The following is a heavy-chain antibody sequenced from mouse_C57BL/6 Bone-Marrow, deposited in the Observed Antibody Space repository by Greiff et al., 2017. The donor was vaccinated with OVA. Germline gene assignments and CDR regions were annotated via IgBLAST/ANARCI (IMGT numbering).Heavy chain of an antibody. J-gene: IGHJ3*01. CDR3: ERLGEYAWFAY. CDR1: GYTFTSYW. D-gene: IGHD5-1*01. CDR2: IHPKSGST. V-gene: IGHV1-64*01. Sequence: QVQLQQPGAELVKPGASVKLSCKASGYTFTSYWMHWVKQRPGQGLEWIGMIHPKSGSTNYNEKFKSKATLTVDTSSSTAYMQLSSLTSEYSAVYYCERLGEYAWFAYWGQGTLVTVSA.